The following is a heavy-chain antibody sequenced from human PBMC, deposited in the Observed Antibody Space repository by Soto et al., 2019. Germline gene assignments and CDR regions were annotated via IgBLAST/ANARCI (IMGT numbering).Heavy chain of an antibody. J-gene: IGHJ3*02. D-gene: IGHD1-26*01. CDR3: AGLKFDLMHGRYAFDI. CDR2: INHSGST. Sequence: PSETLSLTCAVYGGSFTDYYWSWIRQSPGKGLEWIGEINHSGSTNYNPSLKSRAAISVDTSKKHFSLKLSSVIAADTAVYYCAGLKFDLMHGRYAFDIWGGGTIVT. V-gene: IGHV4-34*01. CDR1: GGSFTDYY.